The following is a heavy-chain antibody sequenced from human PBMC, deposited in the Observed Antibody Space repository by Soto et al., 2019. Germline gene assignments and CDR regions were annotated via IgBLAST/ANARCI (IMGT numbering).Heavy chain of an antibody. CDR3: TTVGYDIVVRYYYGMDV. Sequence: PGGSLRLSCAASGFTFSNAWMSWVRQAPGKGLEWVGRIKSKTDGGTTDYAAPVKGRFTISRDDSKNTLYLQMNSLKTEDTAVYYCTTVGYDIVVRYYYGMDVWGQGTTVTVSS. D-gene: IGHD2-2*01. CDR1: GFTFSNAW. J-gene: IGHJ6*02. CDR2: IKSKTDGGTT. V-gene: IGHV3-15*01.